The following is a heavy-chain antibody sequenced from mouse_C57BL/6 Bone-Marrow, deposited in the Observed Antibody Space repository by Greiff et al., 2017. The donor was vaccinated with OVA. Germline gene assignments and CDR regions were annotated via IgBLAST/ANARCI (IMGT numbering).Heavy chain of an antibody. CDR1: GYTFTSYW. V-gene: IGHV1-53*01. CDR3: ARSITTVVHWYFDV. J-gene: IGHJ1*03. Sequence: QVQLQQPGTELVKPGASVKLSCKASGYTFTSYWMHWVKQRPGQGLEWIRNINPSNGGTNYNEKFKSKATLTVDKSSSTAYMQLSSLTSEDSAVYYCARSITTVVHWYFDVWGTGTTVTVSS. CDR2: INPSNGGT. D-gene: IGHD1-1*01.